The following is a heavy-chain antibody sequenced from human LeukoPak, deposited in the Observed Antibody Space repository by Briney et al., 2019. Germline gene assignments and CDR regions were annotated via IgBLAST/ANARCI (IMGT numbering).Heavy chain of an antibody. Sequence: AGGSLRLSCAASGFTFSNAWMNWVRQAPGKGLEWVSILDSGGSPSYADSVRGRFTISRDNSKNTLDLQMNSLRAEDTAVYYCARAAAGRAYYHYGMDVWGQGTTVTVSS. J-gene: IGHJ6*02. D-gene: IGHD6-13*01. V-gene: IGHV3-53*01. CDR3: ARAAAGRAYYHYGMDV. CDR1: GFTFSNAW. CDR2: LDSGGSP.